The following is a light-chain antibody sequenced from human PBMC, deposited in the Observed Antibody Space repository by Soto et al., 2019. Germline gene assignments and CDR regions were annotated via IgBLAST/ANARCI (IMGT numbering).Light chain of an antibody. Sequence: EVVMTQSPATLSVSPGERVTLSCRASQSVSTKLAWYQQKPGQPPRLLIYGASARATGIPAMFSGSGSGTDFTLSISSLQSEDFAVYYCQQYNNWPLTFGGGTKVDIK. V-gene: IGKV3-15*01. CDR2: GAS. CDR1: QSVSTK. CDR3: QQYNNWPLT. J-gene: IGKJ4*01.